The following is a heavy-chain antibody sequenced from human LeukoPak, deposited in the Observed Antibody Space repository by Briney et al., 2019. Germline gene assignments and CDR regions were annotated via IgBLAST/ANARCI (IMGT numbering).Heavy chain of an antibody. J-gene: IGHJ4*02. V-gene: IGHV3-48*03. CDR3: ARRLGSRYYFDY. Sequence: GGSLRLSCAASGFTFSSYEMNWVRQAPGKGLEWVSYISSSGSTIYYADSVKGRFTISRDNAKNSLCLQMNSLRAEDTAVYYCARRLGSRYYFDYWGQGTLVTVSS. CDR1: GFTFSSYE. CDR2: ISSSGSTI. D-gene: IGHD7-27*01.